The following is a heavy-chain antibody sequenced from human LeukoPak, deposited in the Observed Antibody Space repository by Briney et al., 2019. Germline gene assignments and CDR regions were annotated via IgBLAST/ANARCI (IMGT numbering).Heavy chain of an antibody. V-gene: IGHV3-48*03. CDR2: ISSSGTPI. D-gene: IGHD2-21*01. CDR1: GFTFSSYE. CDR3: AREKTARGGDCYDS. Sequence: GGSLRLSCAASGFTFSSYEMNWVRQAPGKGLERVSYISSSGTPIHYADSVKGRFTISRDNAKNSLFLQMNSLRAEDTAVYYCAREKTARGGDCYDSWGQGTLVTVSS. J-gene: IGHJ4*02.